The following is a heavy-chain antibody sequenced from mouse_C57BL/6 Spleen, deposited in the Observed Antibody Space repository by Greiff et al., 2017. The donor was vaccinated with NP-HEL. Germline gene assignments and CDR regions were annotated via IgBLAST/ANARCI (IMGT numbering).Heavy chain of an antibody. V-gene: IGHV5-17*01. J-gene: IGHJ4*01. CDR3: ARASYVGAMDY. CDR1: GFTFSDYG. CDR2: ISSGSSTI. Sequence: EVKVVESGGGLVKPGGSLKLSCAASGFTFSDYGMHWVRQAPEKGLEWVAYISSGSSTIYYADTVKGRFTISRDNAKNTLFLQMTSLRSEDTAMYYCARASYVGAMDYWGQGTSVTVSS. D-gene: IGHD1-1*01.